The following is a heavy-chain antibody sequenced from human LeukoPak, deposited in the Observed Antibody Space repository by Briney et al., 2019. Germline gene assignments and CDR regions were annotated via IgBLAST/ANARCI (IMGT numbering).Heavy chain of an antibody. CDR2: INHSGST. V-gene: IGHV4-34*01. D-gene: IGHD3-10*01. J-gene: IGHJ3*02. CDR1: GGSFSRYY. CDR3: ARAGAYYGSGIPLDI. Sequence: SETLSLTCAVYGGSFSRYYWSWIRQPPGKGLEWIGEINHSGSTNYNPSLQSRVTISVDTSKNQFSLKLSSVTAADTAVYYCARAGAYYGSGIPLDIWGQGTMVTVSS.